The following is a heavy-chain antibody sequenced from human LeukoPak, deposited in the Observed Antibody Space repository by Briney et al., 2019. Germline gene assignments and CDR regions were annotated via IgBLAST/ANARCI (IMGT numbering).Heavy chain of an antibody. V-gene: IGHV4-4*02. D-gene: IGHD3-22*01. CDR3: TGLVGRYSSGLYYYYFDY. CDR2: MNLSGTT. CDR1: GDSINSLDL. Sequence: SETLSLTCTVSGDSINSLDLWSWVRQPPGKGLEWIGEMNLSGTTHSNPSVKIRITTSRDKTKNQFFLNLSSVTAAGTAVYYCTGLVGRYSSGLYYYYFDYWGQGTLVAVSS. J-gene: IGHJ4*02.